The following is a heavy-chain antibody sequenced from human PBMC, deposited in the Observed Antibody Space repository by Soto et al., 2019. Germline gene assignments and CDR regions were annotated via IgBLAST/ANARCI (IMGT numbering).Heavy chain of an antibody. J-gene: IGHJ6*02. CDR1: GFNFNTYV. D-gene: IGHD3-16*02. CDR3: ARVIEAYSNYGMDV. CDR2: ISFDGSKK. V-gene: IGHV3-30-3*01. Sequence: GGSLRLSCAVSGFNFNTYVLHWVRQAPGKGLEWVAVISFDGSKKYYADSVMGRFTISRDNSKNTLNLRMNSLRAEDTAVYYCARVIEAYSNYGMDVWGQGTTVTVSS.